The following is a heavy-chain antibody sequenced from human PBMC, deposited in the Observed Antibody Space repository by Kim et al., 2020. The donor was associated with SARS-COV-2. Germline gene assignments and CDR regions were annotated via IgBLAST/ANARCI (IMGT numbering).Heavy chain of an antibody. CDR3: ARWGDCSSTSCDLPGDY. CDR1: GGSISSYY. J-gene: IGHJ4*02. CDR2: IYYSGST. V-gene: IGHV4-59*13. D-gene: IGHD2-2*01. Sequence: SETLSLTCTVSGGSISSYYWSWIRQPPGKGLEWIGYIYYSGSTNYNPSLKSRVTISVDTSKNQFSLKLSSVTAADTAVYYCARWGDCSSTSCDLPGDYWGQGTLVTVSS.